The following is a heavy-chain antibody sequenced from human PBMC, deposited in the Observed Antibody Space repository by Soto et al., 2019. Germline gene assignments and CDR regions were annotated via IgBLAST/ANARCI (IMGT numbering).Heavy chain of an antibody. CDR1: GGSISSYY. CDR3: ARGTYYDFWSGYLGGDYYYGMDV. D-gene: IGHD3-3*01. CDR2: IYYRGST. Sequence: SETLSLTWTVSGGSISSYYWSWIRQPPGRGLEWIGYIYYRGSTNYNPSLKSRVTISVDTSKNQFSLKLSSVTAADTAVYYCARGTYYDFWSGYLGGDYYYGMDVWGQGTTVTVSS. V-gene: IGHV4-59*01. J-gene: IGHJ6*02.